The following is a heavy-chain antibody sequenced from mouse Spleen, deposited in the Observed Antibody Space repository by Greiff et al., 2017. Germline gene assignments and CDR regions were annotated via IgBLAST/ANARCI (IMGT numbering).Heavy chain of an antibody. D-gene: IGHD2-4*01. J-gene: IGHJ3*01. CDR2: INPSSGYT. Sequence: ESGAELARPGASVKMSCKASGYTFTSYTMHWVKQRPGQGLEWIGYINPSSGYTKYNQKFKDKATLTADKSSSTAYMQLSSLTSEDSAVYYCASRNYDAWFAYWGQGTLVTVSA. CDR3: ASRNYDAWFAY. V-gene: IGHV1-4*01. CDR1: GYTFTSYT.